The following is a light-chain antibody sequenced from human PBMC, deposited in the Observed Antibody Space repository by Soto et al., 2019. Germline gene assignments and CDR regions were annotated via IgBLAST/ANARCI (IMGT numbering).Light chain of an antibody. V-gene: IGKV3-11*01. Sequence: EIVLTQSPPTLSLSPEERATLSCRASQSVDSYLAWYQQKPGQAPRLLIFDASNRATGIPARFSGSGSGTDFTLTISSLEPEDFAVYYCQQHSNRLTFGGGTKVEIK. CDR1: QSVDSY. J-gene: IGKJ4*01. CDR3: QQHSNRLT. CDR2: DAS.